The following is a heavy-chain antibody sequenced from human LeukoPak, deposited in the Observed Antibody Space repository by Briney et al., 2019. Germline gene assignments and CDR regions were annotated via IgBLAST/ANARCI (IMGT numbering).Heavy chain of an antibody. D-gene: IGHD6-13*01. Sequence: PSQTLSLTCTVSGDSISSGDYYWTWIRQHPGKGLAWIGCIYYSGSTYYNLSLKSRVIISADTSKNHFSLKLSSVTAADTAVYYCARVREATIAPFFDYWGQGILVTVSS. CDR3: ARVREATIAPFFDY. J-gene: IGHJ4*02. CDR1: GDSISSGDYY. CDR2: IYYSGST. V-gene: IGHV4-31*03.